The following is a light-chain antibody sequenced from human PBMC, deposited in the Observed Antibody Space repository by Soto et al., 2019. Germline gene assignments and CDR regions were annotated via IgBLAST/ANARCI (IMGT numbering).Light chain of an antibody. CDR3: QSYDSSLSGWV. V-gene: IGLV1-40*01. CDR2: GNS. Sequence: QAVVTQPPSVSGAPGQRVTISCTGSSSNIGAGYHVHWYQQLPGTAPKLLIYGNSNRPSGVPDRFSGSESGTSASLAITGLQAEDEADYYCQSYDSSLSGWVFGGGTQLTVL. J-gene: IGLJ3*02. CDR1: SSNIGAGYH.